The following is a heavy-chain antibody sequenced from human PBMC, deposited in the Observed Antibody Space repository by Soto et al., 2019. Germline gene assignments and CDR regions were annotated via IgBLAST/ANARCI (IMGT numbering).Heavy chain of an antibody. Sequence: GGSLRLSCAASGFTVSSNYMSWVRQAPGKGLEWVSVIYSGGSTYYADSVKGRFTISRDNSKNTLYLQMNSLRAEDTAVYYCARDQAVAGLSFDYWGQGTLVTVSS. D-gene: IGHD6-19*01. V-gene: IGHV3-53*01. J-gene: IGHJ4*02. CDR3: ARDQAVAGLSFDY. CDR2: IYSGGST. CDR1: GFTVSSNY.